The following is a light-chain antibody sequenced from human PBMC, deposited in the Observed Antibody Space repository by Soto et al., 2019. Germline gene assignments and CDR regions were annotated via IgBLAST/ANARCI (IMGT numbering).Light chain of an antibody. Sequence: DIVMTQSPLSLPVTPGEPASISCRSSQNLLHSNGYNYLDWYLQKPGQSPQLLIYLGSNRASGVPDRFSGSGSGTDFTLKISRVEAEDVGVYYCIQALQTPITFGQGTRLEI. CDR3: IQALQTPIT. CDR1: QNLLHSNGYNY. J-gene: IGKJ5*01. V-gene: IGKV2-28*01. CDR2: LGS.